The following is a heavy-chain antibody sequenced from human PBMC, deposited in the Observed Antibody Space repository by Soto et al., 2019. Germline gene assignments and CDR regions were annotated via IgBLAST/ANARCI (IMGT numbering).Heavy chain of an antibody. V-gene: IGHV4-39*02. D-gene: IGHD1-1*01. CDR2: IYYSGST. CDR3: ARDLWVEPELYYYGMDV. CDR1: GGSISSSSYY. J-gene: IGHJ6*02. Sequence: SETLSLTCTVSGGSISSSSYYWGWIRQPPGKGLEWIGSIYYSGSTYYNPSLKSRVTISVDTSKNHFSLRLTSVTAADTAVYYCARDLWVEPELYYYGMDVWGQGTTVTVSS.